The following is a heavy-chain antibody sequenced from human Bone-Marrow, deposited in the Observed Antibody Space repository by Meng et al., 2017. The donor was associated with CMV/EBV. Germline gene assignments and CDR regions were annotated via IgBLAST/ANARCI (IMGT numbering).Heavy chain of an antibody. J-gene: IGHJ5*02. CDR3: ANFWSGS. Sequence: ASVKVSCKASGGTFRNYAVSWVRQAPGQGLEWMGIINPSGGSTSYAQKFQGRVTMTRDTSTSTVYMELSSLRSEDTAVYYCANFWSGSWGQGMLVTVSS. CDR2: INPSGGST. CDR1: GGTFRNYA. V-gene: IGHV1-46*01. D-gene: IGHD3-3*01.